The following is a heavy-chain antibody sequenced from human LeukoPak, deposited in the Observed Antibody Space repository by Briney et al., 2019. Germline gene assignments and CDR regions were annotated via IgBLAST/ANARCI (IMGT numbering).Heavy chain of an antibody. J-gene: IGHJ3*02. CDR1: GYTFTGYY. CDR3: ARPLFEAADAFDI. CDR2: INPNSGGT. V-gene: IGHV1-2*02. Sequence: ASVKVSCKASGYTFTGYYMHWVRQAPGQGPEWMGWINPNSGGTNYAQKFQGRVTMTRDTSISTAYMELSRLRSDDTAMYYCARPLFEAADAFDIWGQGTMVTVSS. D-gene: IGHD6-25*01.